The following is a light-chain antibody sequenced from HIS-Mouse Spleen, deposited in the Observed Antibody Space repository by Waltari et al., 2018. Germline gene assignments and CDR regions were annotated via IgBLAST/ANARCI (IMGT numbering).Light chain of an antibody. CDR1: ALPKKY. V-gene: IGLV3-10*01. CDR2: EDS. J-gene: IGLJ2*01. CDR3: YSTDSSGNHRV. Sequence: SYELTQPPSVSVSPGQTARHPCAGDALPKKYAYWYQQKSGQAPVLVIYEDSKRPPGIPERFSGSSSGTMATLTISGAQVEDEADYYCYSTDSSGNHRVFGGGTKLTVL.